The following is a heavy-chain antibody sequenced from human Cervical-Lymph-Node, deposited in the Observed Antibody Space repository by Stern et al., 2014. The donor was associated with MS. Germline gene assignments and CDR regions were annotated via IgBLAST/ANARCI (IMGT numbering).Heavy chain of an antibody. CDR3: ARDRGCHARDWYFDL. Sequence: VQLVESGGGLVQPGGSLRLSCAASGFTFSDHYMDWVRQAPGKGLEWVGRTRNKANSYTTEYAASGKVRLTISRDASQESLYLQMNSLKTEDTAVYYCARDRGCHARDWYFDLWGRGTLVTVSS. V-gene: IGHV3-72*01. J-gene: IGHJ2*01. CDR1: GFTFSDHY. CDR2: TRNKANSYTT. D-gene: IGHD2-8*01.